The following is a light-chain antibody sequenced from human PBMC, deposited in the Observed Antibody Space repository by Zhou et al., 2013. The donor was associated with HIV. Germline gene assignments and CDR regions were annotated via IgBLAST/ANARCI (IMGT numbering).Light chain of an antibody. J-gene: IGKJ2*01. CDR3: QQYNNWPPMYT. CDR1: QSIGNN. V-gene: IGKV3-15*01. CDR2: GAS. Sequence: EVVLTQSPATLSLSPGERATLSCRASQSIGNNLAWYQQKPGQAPRLLISGASTRATGIPVRFSGSGSGTGFTLTISSMQSEDFAVYYCQQYNNWPPMYTFGQGTRLEI.